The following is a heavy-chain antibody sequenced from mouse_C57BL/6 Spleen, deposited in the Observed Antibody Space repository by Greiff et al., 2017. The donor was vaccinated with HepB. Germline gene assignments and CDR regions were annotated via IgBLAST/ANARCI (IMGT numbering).Heavy chain of an antibody. D-gene: IGHD1-1*01. CDR1: GFTFSDYY. V-gene: IGHV5-16*01. CDR2: INYDGSST. J-gene: IGHJ1*03. CDR3: ARDRGVVYFDV. Sequence: EVKLVESEGGLVQPGSSMKLSCTASGFTFSDYYMAWVRQVPEKGLEWVANINYDGSSTYYLDSLKSRFIISRDNAKNILYLQMSSLKSEDTATYYCARDRGVVYFDVWGTGTTVTVSS.